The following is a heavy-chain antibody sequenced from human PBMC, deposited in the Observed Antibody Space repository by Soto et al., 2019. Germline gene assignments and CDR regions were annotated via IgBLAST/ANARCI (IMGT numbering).Heavy chain of an antibody. V-gene: IGHV3-9*01. CDR2: ISWNSGSI. CDR3: AKDIIGWDTAMVWQQGTLLSSGFDY. Sequence: EVQLVESGGGLVQPGRSPRLSCAASGFTFDDYAMHWVRQAPGKGLEWVSGISWNSGSIGYADSVKGRFTISRDNAKNSLYLQMNSLRAEDTALYYCAKDIIGWDTAMVWQQGTLLSSGFDYWGQGTLVTVSS. J-gene: IGHJ4*02. CDR1: GFTFDDYA. D-gene: IGHD5-18*01.